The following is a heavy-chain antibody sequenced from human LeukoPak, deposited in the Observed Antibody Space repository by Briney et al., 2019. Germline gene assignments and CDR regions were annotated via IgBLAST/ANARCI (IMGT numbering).Heavy chain of an antibody. Sequence: ASVTVSCTASGYTFSNYGLSWVRQAPGQGLEWIGWISTYNGDTNSAQKFQGRLTMTTNTSTTTSYMDLRSLRSDDTAVYYCARGGYNYGYGCPNYMDVWGKGTTITVSS. D-gene: IGHD5-18*01. CDR3: ARGGYNYGYGCPNYMDV. J-gene: IGHJ6*03. CDR1: GYTFSNYG. V-gene: IGHV1-18*01. CDR2: ISTYNGDT.